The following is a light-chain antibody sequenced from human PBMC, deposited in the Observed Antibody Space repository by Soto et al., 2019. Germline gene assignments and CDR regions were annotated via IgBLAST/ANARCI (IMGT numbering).Light chain of an antibody. J-gene: IGKJ4*01. CDR1: QSVSSSH. V-gene: IGKV3-20*01. CDR2: GAS. Sequence: EIVLTQSPDTLSLSPGETATLSCGASQSVSSSHIAWYQQKPGQSPRLLIDGASSRASGIPDRFSGSGSETEFTLTISSLQSEDFAVYYCQQYSKWPLTFGGGTKVDIK. CDR3: QQYSKWPLT.